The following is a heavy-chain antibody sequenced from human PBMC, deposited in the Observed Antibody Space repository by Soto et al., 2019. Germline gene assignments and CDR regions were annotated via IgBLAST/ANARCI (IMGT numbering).Heavy chain of an antibody. CDR1: GGTFSSYA. Sequence: ASVKVSCKASGGTFSSYAISWVRQAPGQGLEWMGGIIPIFGTANYAQKFQGRVTITADESTSTAYMELSSLRSEDTAVYYCAPSGYYDSSGLYWFDPWGQGTLVTVYS. CDR3: APSGYYDSSGLYWFDP. V-gene: IGHV1-69*13. D-gene: IGHD3-22*01. CDR2: IIPIFGTA. J-gene: IGHJ5*02.